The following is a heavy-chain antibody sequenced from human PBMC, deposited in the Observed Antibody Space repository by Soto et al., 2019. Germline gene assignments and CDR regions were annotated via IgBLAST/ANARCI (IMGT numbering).Heavy chain of an antibody. J-gene: IGHJ6*02. Sequence: QVQLQESGPGLVKPSGTLSLTCAVSGGSISSSNWWSWVRQPPGKGLEWIGEIYHSGSTNYNPSLKSRLTISVDKSKNQFSLKLTSVTAADTALYYCARGLRVETIDYYYGMDVWGQGTTVTVSS. CDR3: ARGLRVETIDYYYGMDV. CDR2: IYHSGST. D-gene: IGHD1-1*01. CDR1: GGSISSSNW. V-gene: IGHV4-4*02.